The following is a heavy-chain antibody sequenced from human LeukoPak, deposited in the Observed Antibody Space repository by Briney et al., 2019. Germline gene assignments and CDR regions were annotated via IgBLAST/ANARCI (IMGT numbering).Heavy chain of an antibody. V-gene: IGHV3-74*01. Sequence: GGSLRLSCAASGFTFSTFWMHWVRQVPGKGLVWVSRINSDGSTTTYADSVKGRFTISRDNAKKAVYLQMNSLRAEDTAVYYCARGTTGGYSPSHWGQGTLVTVSS. CDR2: INSDGSTT. D-gene: IGHD5-12*01. J-gene: IGHJ4*02. CDR3: ARGTTGGYSPSH. CDR1: GFTFSTFW.